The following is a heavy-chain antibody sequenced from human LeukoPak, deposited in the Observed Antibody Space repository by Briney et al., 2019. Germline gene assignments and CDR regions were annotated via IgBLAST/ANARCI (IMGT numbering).Heavy chain of an antibody. CDR2: ISWNSGTI. Sequence: PGGSLRLSCAASVFTFDDYAMHWVRQAPGKGLEWVSVISWNSGTIGYADSVKGRFTMSRANAKNSLYLQMNSLRAEDTAVYYCARDPLGFNAFDIWGQGTMVTVSS. V-gene: IGHV3-9*01. CDR3: ARDPLGFNAFDI. J-gene: IGHJ3*02. CDR1: VFTFDDYA. D-gene: IGHD3-16*01.